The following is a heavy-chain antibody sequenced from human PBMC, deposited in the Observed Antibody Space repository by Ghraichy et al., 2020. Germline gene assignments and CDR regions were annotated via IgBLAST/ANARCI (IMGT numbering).Heavy chain of an antibody. CDR3: ARGPYYYDSSGYLGY. Sequence: LSLTCAASGFTFSSYGMHWVRQAPGKGLEWVAVIWYDGSNKYYADSVKGRFTISRDNSKNTLYLQMNSLRAEDTAVYYCARGPYYYDSSGYLGYWGQGTLVTVSS. J-gene: IGHJ4*02. CDR1: GFTFSSYG. V-gene: IGHV3-33*01. CDR2: IWYDGSNK. D-gene: IGHD3-22*01.